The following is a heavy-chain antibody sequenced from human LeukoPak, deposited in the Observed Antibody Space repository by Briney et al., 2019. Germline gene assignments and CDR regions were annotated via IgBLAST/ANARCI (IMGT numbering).Heavy chain of an antibody. J-gene: IGHJ6*03. CDR3: ARDRRVDYYYYMDV. CDR1: GFIFRTYW. V-gene: IGHV3-7*01. D-gene: IGHD2-15*01. Sequence: PGGSLRLSCAASGFIFRTYWMSWVRQAPGKGLEWVANIKQDGSGKYYVDSVKGRFTISRDNAKNSLYLQTNSLRAEDTAVYYCARDRRVDYYYYMDVWGKGTTVTVSS. CDR2: IKQDGSGK.